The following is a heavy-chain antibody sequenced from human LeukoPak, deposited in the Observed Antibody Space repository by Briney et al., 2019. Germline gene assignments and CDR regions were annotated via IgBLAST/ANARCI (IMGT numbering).Heavy chain of an antibody. CDR2: IYYSGST. CDR1: GGSISSYY. Sequence: SETLSLTCTVSGGSISSYYWSWIRQPPGKGLEWIGYIYYSGSTNYNPSLKSRATISVDTSKNQFSLKLSSVTAADTAVYYCARNLGGSSWVFDYWSQGTLVTVSS. CDR3: ARNLGGSSWVFDY. V-gene: IGHV4-59*01. J-gene: IGHJ4*02. D-gene: IGHD6-13*01.